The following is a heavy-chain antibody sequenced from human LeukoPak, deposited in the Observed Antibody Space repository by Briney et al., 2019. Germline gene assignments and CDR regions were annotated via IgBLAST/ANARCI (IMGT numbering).Heavy chain of an antibody. Sequence: SQTLSLTCAISGDSVSSNSAAWNWIRQSPSRGLEWLGRTYYRSKWYNDYAVSVKSRITINPDTSKNQFSLQLNSVTPEDTAVYYCARDWIQLWLLHSAFDIWGQGTMVTVSS. J-gene: IGHJ3*02. V-gene: IGHV6-1*01. CDR1: GDSVSSNSAA. CDR2: TYYRSKWYN. CDR3: ARDWIQLWLLHSAFDI. D-gene: IGHD5-18*01.